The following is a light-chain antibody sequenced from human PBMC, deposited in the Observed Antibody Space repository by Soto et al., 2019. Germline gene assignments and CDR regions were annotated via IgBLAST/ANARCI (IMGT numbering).Light chain of an antibody. CDR1: QMLLFSDGNTY. V-gene: IGKV2-30*01. CDR2: KVS. J-gene: IGKJ5*01. Sequence: DFVVTQSAVSLPVTLVQAACISCSXSQMLLFSDGNTYLSWFQQRPGQSPRRLIYKVSKRDSGVPDRFSGSGSGTEFTLKISRVEAEDVGVYYCMQGTHWPPTTFGQGTRLEI. CDR3: MQGTHWPPTT.